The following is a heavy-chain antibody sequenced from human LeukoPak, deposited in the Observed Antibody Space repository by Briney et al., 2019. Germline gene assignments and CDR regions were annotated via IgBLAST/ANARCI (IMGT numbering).Heavy chain of an antibody. J-gene: IGHJ4*02. V-gene: IGHV1-18*01. CDR3: ARSPTRATSGSYFHNKYYFDY. D-gene: IGHD1-26*01. CDR2: ISAYNGNT. Sequence: ASVKVSCKASGYTFTSYGISWVRQAPGQGLEWMGWISAYNGNTNYAQKLQGRVTMTTGTSTSTAYMELRSLRSDDTAVYYCARSPTRATSGSYFHNKYYFDYWGQGTLVTVSS. CDR1: GYTFTSYG.